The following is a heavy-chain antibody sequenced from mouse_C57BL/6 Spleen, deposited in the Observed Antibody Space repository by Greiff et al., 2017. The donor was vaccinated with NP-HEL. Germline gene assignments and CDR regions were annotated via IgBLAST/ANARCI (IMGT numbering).Heavy chain of an antibody. CDR2: ISDGGSYT. Sequence: DVHLVESGGGLVKPGGSLKLSCAASGFTFSSYAMSWVRQTPEKRLEWVATISDGGSYTYYPDNVKGRFTISRDNAKNNLYLQMSHLKSEDTAMYYCASDRVYYGSPYYAMDYWGQGTSVTVSS. V-gene: IGHV5-4*01. CDR3: ASDRVYYGSPYYAMDY. CDR1: GFTFSSYA. J-gene: IGHJ4*01. D-gene: IGHD1-1*01.